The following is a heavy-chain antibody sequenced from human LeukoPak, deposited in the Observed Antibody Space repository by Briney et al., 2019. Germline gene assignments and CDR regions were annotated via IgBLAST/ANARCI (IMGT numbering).Heavy chain of an antibody. Sequence: GGSLRLSCAASGFTFSKYSMTWLRQAPGKGLEWVSSISTSSSYIYYADSMKGRFTVSRDNAKKSLYLQVSSLRAEDTAVYYCARAKTSGSYLYDYWGQGTLVTVSS. CDR3: ARAKTSGSYLYDY. CDR2: ISTSSSYI. D-gene: IGHD1-26*01. J-gene: IGHJ4*02. CDR1: GFTFSKYS. V-gene: IGHV3-21*01.